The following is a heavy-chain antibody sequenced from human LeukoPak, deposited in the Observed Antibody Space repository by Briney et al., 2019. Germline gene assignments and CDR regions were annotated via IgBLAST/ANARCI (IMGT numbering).Heavy chain of an antibody. V-gene: IGHV1-2*02. D-gene: IGHD3-3*02. J-gene: IGHJ6*03. Sequence: ASVKVSCKTSGYTFTSYYMHWVRQAPGQGLEWMGWINPNSGGTNYAQKFQGRVTMTRDTSISTAYMELSRLRSDDTAVYYCARAHFRYYCMDVWGKGTTVTVSS. CDR1: GYTFTSYY. CDR3: ARAHFRYYCMDV. CDR2: INPNSGGT.